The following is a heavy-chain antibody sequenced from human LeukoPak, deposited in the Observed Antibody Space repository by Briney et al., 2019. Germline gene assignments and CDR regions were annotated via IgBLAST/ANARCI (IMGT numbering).Heavy chain of an antibody. V-gene: IGHV4-59*08. Sequence: PSETLSLTCTGSGGSISDNYWSWLRQPPGKGLEWIGYAYYSGHTNYNSSLNSRVTMSLDTSKSQFSLRLSSVTAADTAVYFCARHPFATPFDYWGPGTLVTVSS. CDR2: AYYSGHT. CDR1: GGSISDNY. J-gene: IGHJ4*02. D-gene: IGHD2-15*01. CDR3: ARHPFATPFDY.